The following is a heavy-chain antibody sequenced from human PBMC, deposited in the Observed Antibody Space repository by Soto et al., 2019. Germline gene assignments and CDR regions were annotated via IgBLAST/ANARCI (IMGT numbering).Heavy chain of an antibody. CDR1: GYTFTGYY. Sequence: RASVKVSCKASGYTFTGYYMHWVRQAPGQGLEWMGWINPNSGGTNYAQKFQGRVTMTRDTSISTAYMELSRLRSDDTAVYYCARETGCTPYNWFDPWGQGTLVTVSS. CDR3: ARETGCTPYNWFDP. CDR2: INPNSGGT. J-gene: IGHJ5*02. V-gene: IGHV1-2*02. D-gene: IGHD1-1*01.